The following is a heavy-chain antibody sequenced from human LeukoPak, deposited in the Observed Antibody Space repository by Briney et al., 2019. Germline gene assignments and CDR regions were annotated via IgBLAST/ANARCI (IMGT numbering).Heavy chain of an antibody. CDR2: ISGSGGST. CDR3: AKDQDDISYNWFDP. Sequence: GGSLRLSCAASGFTFSSYAMIWVRQAAGKGLEWVSAISGSGGSTYYADSVKGRFTISRDNSKNTLYLQMNSLRGEDTAVYYCAKDQDDISYNWFDPWGQGTLVTVSS. J-gene: IGHJ5*02. D-gene: IGHD1-1*01. V-gene: IGHV3-23*01. CDR1: GFTFSSYA.